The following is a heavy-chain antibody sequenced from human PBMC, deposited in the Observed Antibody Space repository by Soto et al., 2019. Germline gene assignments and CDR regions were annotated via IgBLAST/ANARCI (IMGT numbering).Heavy chain of an antibody. Sequence: QVQLVESGGGVVQPGRSLRLSCGASGLTFSSYGMHWVRQAPGKGLEWVAVIWYDGSKKYYADSVKGRFTISRDNSKNTLYLQINSLRAEYTAVYYCARDQEQWLVPGGYLDYWGQGTLVTVSS. CDR1: GLTFSSYG. J-gene: IGHJ4*02. D-gene: IGHD6-19*01. CDR3: ARDQEQWLVPGGYLDY. V-gene: IGHV3-33*01. CDR2: IWYDGSKK.